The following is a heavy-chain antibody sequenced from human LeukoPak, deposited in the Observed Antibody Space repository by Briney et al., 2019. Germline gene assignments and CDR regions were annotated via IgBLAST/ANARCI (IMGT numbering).Heavy chain of an antibody. CDR2: IYYSGST. CDR3: ASLAAAGTLRNGEDY. D-gene: IGHD6-13*01. CDR1: GGSISSSSYY. V-gene: IGHV4-39*07. Sequence: PSETLSLTCTVSGGSISSSSYYWGWIRQPPGKGLEWIGSIYYSGSTYYNPSLKSRVTISVDTSKNQFSLKLSSVTAADTAVYYCASLAAAGTLRNGEDYWGQGTLVTVSS. J-gene: IGHJ4*02.